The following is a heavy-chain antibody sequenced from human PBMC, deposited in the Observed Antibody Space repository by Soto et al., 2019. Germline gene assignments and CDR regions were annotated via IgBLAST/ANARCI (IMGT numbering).Heavy chain of an antibody. CDR2: IYPGDSDT. V-gene: IGHV5-51*01. CDR1: GYSFTSYW. D-gene: IGHD2-2*01. J-gene: IGHJ3*02. CDR3: ASRYCISTSCYDAFDI. Sequence: GESLKISCKGSGYSFTSYWIGWVRQMPGKGLECMGIIYPGDSDTRYSPSFQGQVTISADKSISTAYLQWSSLKASDTAMYYCASRYCISTSCYDAFDIWGQGTMVTVSS.